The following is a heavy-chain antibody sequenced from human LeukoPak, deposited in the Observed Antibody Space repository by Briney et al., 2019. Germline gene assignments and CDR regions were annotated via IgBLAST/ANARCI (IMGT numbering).Heavy chain of an antibody. CDR3: ARADKDGYYDY. V-gene: IGHV3-13*01. D-gene: IGHD2-15*01. Sequence: GGSLRLSCAASGFTFSSSDMHWVRQAAGKSLEWVSAIGTSADTYYPGSVKGRFTISRENARSSLYLQMNNLRAGDTAVYYCARADKDGYYDYWGRGTLVTVSS. CDR1: GFTFSSSD. J-gene: IGHJ4*02. CDR2: IGTSADT.